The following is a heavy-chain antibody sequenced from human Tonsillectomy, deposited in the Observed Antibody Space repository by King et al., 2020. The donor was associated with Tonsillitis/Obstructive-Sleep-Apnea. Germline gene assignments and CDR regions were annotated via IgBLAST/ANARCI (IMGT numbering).Heavy chain of an antibody. CDR2: ISSSGGST. CDR3: AKNYYDSSGPRYFYYYMDV. D-gene: IGHD3-22*01. CDR1: GFTFNTYA. V-gene: IGHV3-23*04. Sequence: VQLVESGGGLVQPGGSLRLSCAASGFTFNTYAMSWVRQAPGKGLEWVSAISSSGGSTYYAASVKGRFTISRDNSKNTLYLQMNSRRAEDTAVYYCAKNYYDSSGPRYFYYYMDVWGRGTTVTVSS. J-gene: IGHJ6*03.